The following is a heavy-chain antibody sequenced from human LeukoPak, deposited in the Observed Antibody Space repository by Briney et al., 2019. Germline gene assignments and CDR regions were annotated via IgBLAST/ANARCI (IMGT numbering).Heavy chain of an antibody. D-gene: IGHD1-14*01. Sequence: GGSLRLSCAASGFSFSSYWMHWVRQAPGEGLVWVSRIKSDGSVTWYADSVRGRFTISRDNAKNMLYLQMNSLRDEDTAVYFCARDHDAVGTTIDHWGQGTLVTVSS. V-gene: IGHV3-74*01. CDR2: IKSDGSVT. J-gene: IGHJ4*02. CDR3: ARDHDAVGTTIDH. CDR1: GFSFSSYW.